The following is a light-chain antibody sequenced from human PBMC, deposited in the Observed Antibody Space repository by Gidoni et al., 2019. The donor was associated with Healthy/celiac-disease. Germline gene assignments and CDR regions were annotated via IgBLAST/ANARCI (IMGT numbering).Light chain of an antibody. CDR2: AAS. V-gene: IGKV1-39*01. J-gene: IGKJ4*01. CDR1: QSISSY. CDR3: QQSYSTPLP. Sequence: DLQMTQSPSSLSASVGDRVTITCRASQSISSYLNWYQQKPGKAPKLLIYAASSLQSGVPSRFSGSGSGTDFTLTNSSLQPEDFATYYCQQSYSTPLPFGGGTKVEIK.